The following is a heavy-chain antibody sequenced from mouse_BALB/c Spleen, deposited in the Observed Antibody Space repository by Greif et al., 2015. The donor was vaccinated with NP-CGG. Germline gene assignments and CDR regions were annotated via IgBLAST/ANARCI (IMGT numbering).Heavy chain of an antibody. V-gene: IGHV7-3*02. CDR2: IRNKAKGYTA. D-gene: IGHD2-4*01. CDR3: ARDINYDIYWYFDV. CDR1: GCTFTDYY. J-gene: IGHJ1*01. Sequence: EVQLVESGGGLVQPGGSLRLSCATSGCTFTDYYMSWVRQPPGKALEWLGFIRNKAKGYTADYSSSVKGRFTISRDNSQSILYLQMNTLRAEDSATYYCARDINYDIYWYFDVWGAGTTVTVSS.